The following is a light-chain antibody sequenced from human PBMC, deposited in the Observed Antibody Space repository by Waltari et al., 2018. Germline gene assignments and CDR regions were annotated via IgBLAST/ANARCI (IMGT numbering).Light chain of an antibody. CDR3: TSSSSSTTRYL. J-gene: IGLJ1*01. CDR1: SSDVGAYNY. Sequence: QSALTQPASVSVSPGQSIAISCTGTSSDVGAYNYVSWYQQHPGKAPKLMIFEVNNRPSGVSNRFSGSKSRNTASLSISGLQAEDEADYYCTSSSSSTTRYLFGTGTKVTVL. CDR2: EVN. V-gene: IGLV2-14*01.